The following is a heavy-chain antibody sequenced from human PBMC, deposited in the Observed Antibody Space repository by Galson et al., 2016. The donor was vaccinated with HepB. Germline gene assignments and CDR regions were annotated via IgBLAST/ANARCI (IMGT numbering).Heavy chain of an antibody. CDR2: LNPTDGST. Sequence: SVKVSCKASGYSFSKNYMHWVRQAPGQGLEWMGVLNPTDGSTRYAQTFLGRVTLTRDTSTSTVYMELSNLRSEDTAAYYCARDDDLGSGAFDIWGQGTLGTVSS. V-gene: IGHV1-46*01. J-gene: IGHJ3*02. CDR1: GYSFSKNY. CDR3: ARDDDLGSGAFDI. D-gene: IGHD3-10*01.